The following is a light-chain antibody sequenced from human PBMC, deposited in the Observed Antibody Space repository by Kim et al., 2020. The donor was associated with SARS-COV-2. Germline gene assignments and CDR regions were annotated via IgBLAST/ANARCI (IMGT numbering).Light chain of an antibody. V-gene: IGLV2-14*04. CDR3: SSYTTTSTVV. Sequence: GQSITISCIGTISDIGSHNYVSWYQQHPGKAPKLIIYDVNKGPSGVSNRFSGSKSGNTASLTISGLQAEDEADYYCSSYTTTSTVVFGGGTQLTVL. CDR1: ISDIGSHNY. J-gene: IGLJ2*01. CDR2: DVN.